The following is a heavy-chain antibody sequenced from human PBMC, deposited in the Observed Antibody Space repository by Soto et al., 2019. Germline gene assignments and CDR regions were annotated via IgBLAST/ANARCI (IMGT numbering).Heavy chain of an antibody. CDR2: IYHSGST. Sequence: SETLSLTCAVSGYSISSGYYWGWIRQPPGKGLEWIGSIYHSGSTYYNPSLKSRVTISVDTSKNQFSLKLSSVTAADTAVYYCARERVAYYYDSSGSQGWFDPWGQGTLVTVSS. CDR3: ARERVAYYYDSSGSQGWFDP. V-gene: IGHV4-38-2*02. CDR1: GYSISSGYY. J-gene: IGHJ5*02. D-gene: IGHD3-22*01.